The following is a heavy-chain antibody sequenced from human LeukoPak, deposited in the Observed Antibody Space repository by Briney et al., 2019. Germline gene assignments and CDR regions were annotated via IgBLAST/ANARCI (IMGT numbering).Heavy chain of an antibody. Sequence: GGSLRLSCAASRFTFSACGMHWVRQAPGKGLEWVAAISFDGSHKYYADSVKGRFTISRDNSMNTLCLQMNSLRAEDTAVYYCAKGTAVDRQYFENWGQGTLVTVSS. CDR3: AKGTAVDRQYFEN. J-gene: IGHJ4*02. V-gene: IGHV3-30*18. D-gene: IGHD1-1*01. CDR1: RFTFSACG. CDR2: ISFDGSHK.